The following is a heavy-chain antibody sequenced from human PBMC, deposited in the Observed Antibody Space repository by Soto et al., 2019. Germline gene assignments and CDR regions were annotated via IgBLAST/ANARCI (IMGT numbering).Heavy chain of an antibody. CDR1: GDSVSSNSAA. Sequence: SQTLSLTCAISGDSVSSNSAAWNWIRQSPSRGLEWLGRTYYRSKWYNDYAVSVKSRITINPDTSKNQFSPQLNSVTPEDTAVYYCARSPGYGDWYYYYGMDVWGQGTTVTVSS. J-gene: IGHJ6*02. V-gene: IGHV6-1*01. D-gene: IGHD4-17*01. CDR3: ARSPGYGDWYYYYGMDV. CDR2: TYYRSKWYN.